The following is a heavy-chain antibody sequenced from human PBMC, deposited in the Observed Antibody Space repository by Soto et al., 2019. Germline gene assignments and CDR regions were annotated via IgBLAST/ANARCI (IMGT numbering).Heavy chain of an antibody. V-gene: IGHV3-23*01. CDR2: SSGDGSNT. CDR3: ARNAFHYDSSGYSEFDY. J-gene: IGHJ4*02. Sequence: EVYLSESGGGLVRPGGSLRLSCVVSGFSFSSHAMSWVRQAPGKGLEWVSTSSGDGSNTYYADSVKGRCTISRDISKNTGYLQLNSLRAEDTAVYYCARNAFHYDSSGYSEFDYWGQGAPVTVSS. D-gene: IGHD3-22*01. CDR1: GFSFSSHA.